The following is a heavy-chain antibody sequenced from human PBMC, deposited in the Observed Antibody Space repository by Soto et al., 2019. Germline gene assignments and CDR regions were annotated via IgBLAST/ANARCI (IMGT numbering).Heavy chain of an antibody. Sequence: QLQLQESGPGLVKPSETLSLTCNVSGESMSNTAYYWGWIRQTPGKGLEWIGSIYDSGTTKFNPSLTSRLALSVDTSKNQFSLKLISVTAADAAVYYCALAMGPTTGLDYWGPGILVTVSA. CDR1: GESMSNTAYY. J-gene: IGHJ4*02. CDR2: IYDSGTT. V-gene: IGHV4-31*03. CDR3: ALAMGPTTGLDY. D-gene: IGHD6-19*01.